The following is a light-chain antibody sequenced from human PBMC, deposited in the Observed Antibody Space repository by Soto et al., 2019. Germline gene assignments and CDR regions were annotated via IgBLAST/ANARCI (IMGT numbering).Light chain of an antibody. CDR2: AAS. CDR1: QGISSY. V-gene: IGKV1-9*01. Sequence: IQLTQSPSSLSASVGDRVTITCRASQGISSYLAWYQQKPGKAPKLLIYAASTSQSGVPSRFSGSGSGTDFTLTISSLQPEDFATYYCQQLNSYPRTVGQGTKVEIK. J-gene: IGKJ1*01. CDR3: QQLNSYPRT.